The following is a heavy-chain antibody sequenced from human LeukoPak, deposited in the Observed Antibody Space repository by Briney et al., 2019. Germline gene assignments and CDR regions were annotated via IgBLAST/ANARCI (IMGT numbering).Heavy chain of an antibody. CDR1: GFTVSSNY. CDR2: IYSGGST. CDR3: ARGTHYDYVWGSYRSYYFDY. V-gene: IGHV3-53*01. Sequence: PGGSLRLSCAASGFTVSSNYMSWVRQAPGKGLEWVSVIYSGGSTYYADSVRGRFTISRDNSKNTLYLQMNSLRAEDTAVYYCARGTHYDYVWGSYRSYYFDYWGQGTLVTVSS. D-gene: IGHD3-16*02. J-gene: IGHJ4*02.